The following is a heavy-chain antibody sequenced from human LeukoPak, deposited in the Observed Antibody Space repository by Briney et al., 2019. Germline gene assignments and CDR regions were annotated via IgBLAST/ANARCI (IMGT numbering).Heavy chain of an antibody. CDR2: INPNSGGT. CDR3: ARALYYDSSGYYSSSYYYFQH. V-gene: IGHV1-2*02. Sequence: ASVNVSCKASGYTFTRYYLHWVRQAPGQGLEWMGWINPNSGGTNYAQKFQGRVTMTRDTSISTAYMVLSRLRSDDTAEYYCARALYYDSSGYYSSSYYYFQHWGQGTLVTVSS. J-gene: IGHJ1*01. CDR1: GYTFTRYY. D-gene: IGHD3-22*01.